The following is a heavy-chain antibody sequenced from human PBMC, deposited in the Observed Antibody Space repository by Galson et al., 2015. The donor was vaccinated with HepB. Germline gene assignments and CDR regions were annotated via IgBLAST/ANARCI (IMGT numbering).Heavy chain of an antibody. D-gene: IGHD2-2*02. CDR3: AKDGSGFAIVVVPAAIPTFDY. CDR2: ISYDGSNK. J-gene: IGHJ4*02. Sequence: SLRLSCAASGFTFSSYAMHWVRQAPGKGLEWVAVISYDGSNKYYADSVKGRFTISRDNSKNTLYLQMNSLRAEDTAVYYRAKDGSGFAIVVVPAAIPTFDYWGQGTLVTVSS. CDR1: GFTFSSYA. V-gene: IGHV3-30*04.